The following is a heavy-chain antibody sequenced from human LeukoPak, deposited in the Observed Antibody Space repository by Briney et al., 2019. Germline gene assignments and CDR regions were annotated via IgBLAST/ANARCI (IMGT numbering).Heavy chain of an antibody. CDR2: INHNGNVN. CDR3: ARGGGLDV. V-gene: IGHV3-7*03. Sequence: GGSLRLSCAASGFTFSHFWMSWVRQAPGKGLEWVASINHNGNVNYYVDSVKGRFTISRDNAKNSLYLQMSNLRAEDTAVYFCARGGGLDVWGQGATVTVSS. D-gene: IGHD3-16*01. CDR1: GFTFSHFW. J-gene: IGHJ6*02.